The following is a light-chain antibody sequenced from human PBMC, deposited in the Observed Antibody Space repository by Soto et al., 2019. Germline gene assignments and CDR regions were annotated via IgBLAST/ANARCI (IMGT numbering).Light chain of an antibody. CDR2: DAS. CDR1: QSITNR. J-gene: IGKJ1*01. Sequence: DIQLTQSPFFLSASVGDRVTITCRASQSITNRLAWYQQKPGKAPKVLIYDASNLESGVPSRFSGSGFGTQFILTISSLQPDDFATYWCQHYGGMWTFGQGTKVEIK. V-gene: IGKV1-5*01. CDR3: QHYGGMWT.